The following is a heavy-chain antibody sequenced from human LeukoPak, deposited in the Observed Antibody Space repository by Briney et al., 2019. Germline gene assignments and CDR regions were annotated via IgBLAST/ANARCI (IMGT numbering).Heavy chain of an antibody. CDR2: ISASGGTT. V-gene: IGHV3-23*01. J-gene: IGHJ4*02. CDR3: AKLIGDESF. Sequence: GGSLRLSCAASGLTFSSYAMSWVRQAPGKGLEWVSSISASGGTTNYADSVKGRFTISSDNSKNTLYLQMNSLRVEDKAVYYCAKLIGDESFWGQGTLVTVSS. D-gene: IGHD7-27*01. CDR1: GLTFSSYA.